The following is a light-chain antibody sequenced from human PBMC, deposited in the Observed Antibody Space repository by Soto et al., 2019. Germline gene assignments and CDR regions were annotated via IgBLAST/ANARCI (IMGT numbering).Light chain of an antibody. V-gene: IGKV2-28*01. CDR3: MQALQTPVT. J-gene: IGKJ3*01. Sequence: DIVMTQSPLSLPVTPGEPASIPCRSSQSLLHSNGYNYLDWYLQKPGQSPQLLIYLGSNRASGVPYRFSGSGSGTDFTLKISRVEAEDVGVYYCMQALQTPVTFGPGTKVDIK. CDR2: LGS. CDR1: QSLLHSNGYNY.